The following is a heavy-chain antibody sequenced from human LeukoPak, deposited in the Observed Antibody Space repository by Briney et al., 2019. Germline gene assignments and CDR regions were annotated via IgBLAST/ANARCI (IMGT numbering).Heavy chain of an antibody. Sequence: SETLSLTCTVSGGSISSGGYYWSWIRQHPGKGLECIGYIYYSGSTYYNPSLKSRVTISVDTSKNQFSLKLSSVTAADTAVYYCARGARYVLPHYWGQGTLVTVSS. CDR2: IYYSGST. CDR3: ARGARYVLPHY. J-gene: IGHJ4*02. CDR1: GGSISSGGYY. V-gene: IGHV4-31*03. D-gene: IGHD3-16*01.